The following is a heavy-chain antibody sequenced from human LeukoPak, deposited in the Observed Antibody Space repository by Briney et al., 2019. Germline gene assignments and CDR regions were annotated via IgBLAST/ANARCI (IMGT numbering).Heavy chain of an antibody. J-gene: IGHJ6*02. CDR2: ISSGSTYI. CDR3: ARSKGGAQREYGMDV. V-gene: IGHV3-21*06. CDR1: GFTFNTYI. D-gene: IGHD6-25*01. Sequence: GESLRLSCAASGFTFNTYIMNWVRQAPGKGLEWVSSISSGSTYIDNADSLKGRFTISRDNAKNSLYLEMNSLRAEDTAVYYCARSKGGAQREYGMDVWGQGTTVTVSS.